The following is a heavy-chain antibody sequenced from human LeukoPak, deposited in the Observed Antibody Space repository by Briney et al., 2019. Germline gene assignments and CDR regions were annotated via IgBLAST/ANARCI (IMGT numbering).Heavy chain of an antibody. Sequence: PSETLSLTCTVSGVSISSYYLSWIRQPPGKGLEWIGYIYYSGSTNYNPSLKSRVTISVDTSKNQFSLKLRSVTAADTAVYYCARNDCSGGTCYYSYWGQGTLVTVSS. CDR3: ARNDCSGGTCYYSY. J-gene: IGHJ4*02. CDR1: GVSISSYY. V-gene: IGHV4-59*08. D-gene: IGHD2-15*01. CDR2: IYYSGST.